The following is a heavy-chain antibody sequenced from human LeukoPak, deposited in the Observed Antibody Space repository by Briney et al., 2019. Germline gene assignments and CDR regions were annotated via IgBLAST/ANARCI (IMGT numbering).Heavy chain of an antibody. CDR3: ARNYYDSSGYGSLNWFDP. CDR2: ISAYNGNT. CDR1: GYTFTSYG. J-gene: IGHJ5*02. Sequence: ASVKVSCKASGYTFTSYGISWVRQAPGQGLEWMGWISAYNGNTNCAQKLQGRVTMTTDTSTSTAYMELRSLRSDDTAVYYCARNYYDSSGYGSLNWFDPWGQGTLVTVSS. V-gene: IGHV1-18*01. D-gene: IGHD3-22*01.